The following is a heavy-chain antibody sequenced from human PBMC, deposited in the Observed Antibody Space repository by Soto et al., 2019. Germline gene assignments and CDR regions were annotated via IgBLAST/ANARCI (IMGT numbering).Heavy chain of an antibody. CDR2: IKQDGSEK. D-gene: IGHD5-12*01. CDR3: AREDGYTDFDY. CDR1: GFTFNSYW. V-gene: IGHV3-7*01. J-gene: IGHJ4*02. Sequence: AGGSLRLSCAASGFTFNSYWMSWVRQAPGKGLEWVANIKQDGSEKYYVDSVKGRLTISRDNAKNSLYLQMNSLRVEDTAVYYCAREDGYTDFDYWGQGTLVTVSS.